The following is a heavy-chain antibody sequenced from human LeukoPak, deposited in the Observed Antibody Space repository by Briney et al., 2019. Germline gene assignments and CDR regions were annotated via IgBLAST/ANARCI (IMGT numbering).Heavy chain of an antibody. CDR2: IYYSGNT. V-gene: IGHV4-39*01. Sequence: SETLSLTCTVSGVSISSSNSYWGWIRQPPGKGLEWIGSIYYSGNTYYNASLKSQVSISIDTSKNQFSLRLTSVTAADTAVYYCARLARGGIAAGNFDYWGQGTLVTVSS. D-gene: IGHD6-13*01. J-gene: IGHJ4*02. CDR1: GVSISSSNSY. CDR3: ARLARGGIAAGNFDY.